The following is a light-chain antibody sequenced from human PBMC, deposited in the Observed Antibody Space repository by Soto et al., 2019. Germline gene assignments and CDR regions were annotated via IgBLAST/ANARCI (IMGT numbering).Light chain of an antibody. Sequence: DIQMTQSPSSLSASVGDRVTITCQASQAIDNSLDWYQQKPGKAPKLLIYGASILVPGVPSRFRGSGSVIDFTFTISRLQPEDIAAYFCKQYDSIPCTFGPGTKLEMK. CDR1: QAIDNS. J-gene: IGKJ2*02. V-gene: IGKV1-33*01. CDR3: KQYDSIPCT. CDR2: GAS.